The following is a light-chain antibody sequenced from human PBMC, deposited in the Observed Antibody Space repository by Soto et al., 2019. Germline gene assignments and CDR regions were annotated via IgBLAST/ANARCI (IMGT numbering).Light chain of an antibody. CDR3: QQYNAYPYT. CDR2: KAS. V-gene: IGKV1-5*03. J-gene: IGKJ2*01. Sequence: DIQMTQSPSTLSASVGDRVTITCRASQSISSWLAWYQQKPGKAPKLLIYKASSLESGVPSRFSGSGSGTEFTLTISSLQPDDFATYYCQQYNAYPYTFGQGSKLEIK. CDR1: QSISSW.